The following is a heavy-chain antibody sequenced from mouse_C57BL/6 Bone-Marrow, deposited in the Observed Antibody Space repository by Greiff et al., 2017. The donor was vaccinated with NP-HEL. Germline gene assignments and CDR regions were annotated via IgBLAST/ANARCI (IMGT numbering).Heavy chain of an antibody. Sequence: QVQLQQSGPGLVAPSQSLSITCTVSGFSLTSYGVHWVRQPPGKGLEWLVVIWSDGSTTYNSALKSRLSISKDNSKSQVFLKMNSLQTDDTAMYYCARNGEVHYAMDYWGQGTSVTVSS. CDR2: IWSDGST. J-gene: IGHJ4*01. CDR3: ARNGEVHYAMDY. V-gene: IGHV2-6*02. CDR1: GFSLTSYG.